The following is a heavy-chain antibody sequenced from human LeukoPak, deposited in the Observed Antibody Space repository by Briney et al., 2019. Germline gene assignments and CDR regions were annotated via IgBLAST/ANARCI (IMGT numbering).Heavy chain of an antibody. CDR1: GGSVGSAGYY. J-gene: IGHJ4*02. D-gene: IGHD1-26*01. V-gene: IGHV4-61*08. CDR3: ARTQSQSGSYRYYFGY. CDR2: IYYIGNT. Sequence: SETLSLTCTVSGGSVGSAGYYWSWIRQPPGGGLEWIGYIYYIGNTNYNPSLKSRVTMPLDPSKNQFSLKLNSVTAADTAVYYCARTQSQSGSYRYYFGYWGQGTLVTVSS.